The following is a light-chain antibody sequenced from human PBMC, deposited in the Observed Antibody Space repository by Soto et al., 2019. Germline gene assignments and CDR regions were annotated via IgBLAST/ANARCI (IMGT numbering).Light chain of an antibody. V-gene: IGKV3-15*01. Sequence: EIVVTQSPATLSVSAGERVTLSCRASQSVSSSLAWYQQRPGQAPRLLIYDTSTRAAGIAARFSGSGSGTEFTLTISSLQYEDSAVYYCQQYVHWPPGAFGQGTTVEIK. CDR1: QSVSSS. J-gene: IGKJ1*01. CDR3: QQYVHWPPGA. CDR2: DTS.